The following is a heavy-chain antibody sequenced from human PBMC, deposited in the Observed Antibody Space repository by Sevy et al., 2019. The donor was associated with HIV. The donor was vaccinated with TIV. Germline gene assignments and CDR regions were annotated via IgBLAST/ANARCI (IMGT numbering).Heavy chain of an antibody. V-gene: IGHV4-61*01. Sequence: SETLSLSCSVSGGSVSSGTYYWSWIRQPPGKGREWIGHIYKAGSTNYKLSLQSRVTISVDTSTNQFSLRLRSVTAAETAVYYCARVPRGQLWYSGSLGGYYYHMDVWGKGTTVTVSS. CDR2: IYKAGST. CDR1: GGSVSSGTYY. J-gene: IGHJ6*03. D-gene: IGHD3-16*01. CDR3: ARVPRGQLWYSGSLGGYYYHMDV.